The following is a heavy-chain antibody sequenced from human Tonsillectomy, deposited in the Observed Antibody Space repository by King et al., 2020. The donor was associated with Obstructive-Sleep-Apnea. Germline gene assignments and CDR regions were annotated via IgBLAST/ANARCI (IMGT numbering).Heavy chain of an antibody. D-gene: IGHD3-10*01. CDR1: GFTFSSYT. CDR2: ISNTNVYI. CDR3: ARVGDSNIILRKNWCDP. Sequence: EVQLVESGGGLVRPGASLRLSCAASGFTFSSYTMNWVRQAPGKGLEWVASISNTNVYIYYADSVRGRFTISRDNAKNSLYLEMNSLRAEDTAVYYCARVGDSNIILRKNWCDPWGQGTLVTVSS. V-gene: IGHV3-21*01. J-gene: IGHJ5*02.